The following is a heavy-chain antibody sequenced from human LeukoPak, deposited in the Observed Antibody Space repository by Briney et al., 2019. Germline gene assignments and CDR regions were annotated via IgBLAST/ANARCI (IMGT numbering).Heavy chain of an antibody. CDR2: ISWNSGSI. Sequence: GGSLRLSCAASGFTFDDYAMHWVRQAPGKGLEWVSGISWNSGSIGYADSVKGRFTISRDNAKNSLYLQMNSLRAEDTALYYCANTPRLRTPPNFDYWGQGTLDTVSS. V-gene: IGHV3-9*01. D-gene: IGHD4-17*01. CDR1: GFTFDDYA. J-gene: IGHJ4*02. CDR3: ANTPRLRTPPNFDY.